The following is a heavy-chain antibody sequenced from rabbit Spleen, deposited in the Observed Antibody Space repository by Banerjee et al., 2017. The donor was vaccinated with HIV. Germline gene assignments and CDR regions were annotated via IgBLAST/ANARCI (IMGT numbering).Heavy chain of an antibody. CDR1: GFDLSNYYY. V-gene: IGHV1S40*01. CDR3: GRSSNAGYAGYGYGSNL. D-gene: IGHD7-1*01. J-gene: IGHJ4*01. Sequence: QLLEESGGDLVQPEGSLTLTCTASGFDLSNYYYIYWVRQAPGKGLEWIGCIYTGGSGGIYYASWARGRLTISKTSSTTVTLQMTSLTAADTATYFCGRSSNAGYAGYGYGSNLWGPGTLVTVS. CDR2: IYTGGSGGI.